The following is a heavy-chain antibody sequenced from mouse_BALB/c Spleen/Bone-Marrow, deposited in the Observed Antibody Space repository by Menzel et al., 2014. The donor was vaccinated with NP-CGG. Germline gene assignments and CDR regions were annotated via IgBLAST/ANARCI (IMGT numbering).Heavy chain of an antibody. CDR2: IDPANGNT. J-gene: IGHJ3*01. V-gene: IGHV14-3*02. CDR3: ARNTQFAY. Sequence: VQLQQSGAELVKPGASVKLSCKASGFTINDTYMHWAKQRPEQGLEWIGGIDPANGNTNYDPKFQGKATITADTSSNTSYLQLSSLTSEDTDVYYCARNTQFAYWGQGTLVTVSA. CDR1: GFTINDTY. D-gene: IGHD5-1-1*01.